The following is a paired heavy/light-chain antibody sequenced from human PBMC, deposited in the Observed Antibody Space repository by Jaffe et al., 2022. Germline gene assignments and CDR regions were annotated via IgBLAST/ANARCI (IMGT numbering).Light chain of an antibody. J-gene: IGKJ1*01. V-gene: IGKV1-16*02. Sequence: DIQMTQSPSSLSASVGDRVTITCRASQGISNSLAWFQQKPGKAPKSLIYAASSLQSGVPSKFSGSGSGTDFTLTISSLQPEDFATYYCQQYNSYPRTFGQGTKVEIK. CDR1: QGISNS. CDR2: AAS. CDR3: QQYNSYPRT.
Heavy chain of an antibody. CDR1: GFTVSTNY. D-gene: IGHD2-2*01. CDR2: IYSGGST. J-gene: IGHJ4*02. V-gene: IGHV3-66*02. CDR3: ARDRGGRYCSSTSCYVEDY. Sequence: EVQLVESGGGLVQPGGSLRLSCAASGFTVSTNYMSWVRQAPGKGLEWVSVIYSGGSTYSADSVKGRFTISRDSSKNTLYLQMNSLRPEDTAVYYCARDRGGRYCSSTSCYVEDYWGQGTLVTVSS.